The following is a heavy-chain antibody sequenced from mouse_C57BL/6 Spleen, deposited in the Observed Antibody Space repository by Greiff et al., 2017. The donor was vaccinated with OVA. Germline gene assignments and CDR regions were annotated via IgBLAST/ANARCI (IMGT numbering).Heavy chain of an antibody. CDR3: AREGVRLICYAMDY. J-gene: IGHJ4*01. CDR1: GYAFSSSW. Sequence: VQLQQSGPELVKPGASVKISCKASGYAFSSSWMNWVKQRPGKGLEWIGRIYPGDGDTNYNEKFKGKATLTADKSSSTAYIQLSSLTSEDSAVYVCAREGVRLICYAMDYWGQGTAVTVSS. CDR2: IYPGDGDT. V-gene: IGHV1-82*01. D-gene: IGHD2-14*01.